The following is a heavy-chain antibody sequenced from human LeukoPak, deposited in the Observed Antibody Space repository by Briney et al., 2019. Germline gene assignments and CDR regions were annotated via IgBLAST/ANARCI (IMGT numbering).Heavy chain of an antibody. Sequence: PSEPLSLTCTVSGGSISSYYWSWIRQPPGKGLEWIGYIYYSGSTNYNPSLKSRVTISVDTSKNQFSLKLSSVTAADTAVYYCARVPAARWYFDLWGRGTLVTVSS. CDR1: GGSISSYY. D-gene: IGHD6-25*01. CDR2: IYYSGST. J-gene: IGHJ2*01. V-gene: IGHV4-59*01. CDR3: ARVPAARWYFDL.